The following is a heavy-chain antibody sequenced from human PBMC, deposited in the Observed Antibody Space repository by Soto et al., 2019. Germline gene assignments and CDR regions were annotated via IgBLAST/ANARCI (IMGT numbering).Heavy chain of an antibody. D-gene: IGHD5-18*01. CDR1: GGTFSSYA. V-gene: IGHV1-18*01. CDR2: ISAYNGNT. CDR3: ARSVSPYSYGHY. Sequence: QVQLVQSGAEVKKPGSSVKVSCKASGGTFSSYAISWVRQAPGQGLEWMGGISAYNGNTNYAQKLQGRVTMTTDTSTSTAYMELRSLRSDDTAVYYCARSVSPYSYGHYWGQGTLVTVSS. J-gene: IGHJ4*02.